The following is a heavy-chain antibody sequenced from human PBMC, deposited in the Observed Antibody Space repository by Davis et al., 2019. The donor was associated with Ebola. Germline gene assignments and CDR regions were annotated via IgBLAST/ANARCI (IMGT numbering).Heavy chain of an antibody. CDR1: GFTFSSYG. V-gene: IGHV3-30*02. CDR2: IRYDGSNK. Sequence: PGGSLRLSCAASGFTFSSYGMHWVRQAPGKGLEWVAFIRYDGSNKYYADSVKGRFTISRDNSKNTLYLQMNSLRAEDTAVYYCASLEDKTTMTTIIGDYWGQGTLVTVSS. J-gene: IGHJ4*02. D-gene: IGHD4-17*01. CDR3: ASLEDKTTMTTIIGDY.